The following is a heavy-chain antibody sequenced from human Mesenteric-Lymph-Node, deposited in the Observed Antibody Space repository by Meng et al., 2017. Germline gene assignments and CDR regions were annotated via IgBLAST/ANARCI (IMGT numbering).Heavy chain of an antibody. Sequence: GGSLRLSCKGSGYTFSTNWIGWVRQMPGKGLEWMGVIYPSDSDTRYNPSFQGQVTISADKSISTAYLQWNSLKASDTAMYYCARPVTGIAGPWGQGTLVTVSS. V-gene: IGHV5-51*01. D-gene: IGHD6-19*01. CDR3: ARPVTGIAGP. J-gene: IGHJ5*02. CDR2: IYPSDSDT. CDR1: GYTFSTNW.